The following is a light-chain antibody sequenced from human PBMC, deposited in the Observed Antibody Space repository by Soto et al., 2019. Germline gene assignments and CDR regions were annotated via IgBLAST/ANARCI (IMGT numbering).Light chain of an antibody. CDR1: SSNIENNA. Sequence: QSVLTQPPSVSAAPRQRVTISCSGSSSNIENNAVNWYQQLPGKAPKLLIYYDDLLSSGVSDRFSGSKSGTSASLAISGLHAEDEADYYCSAWDDSLHGVVFGGGTKLTVL. J-gene: IGLJ3*02. V-gene: IGLV1-36*01. CDR3: SAWDDSLHGVV. CDR2: YDD.